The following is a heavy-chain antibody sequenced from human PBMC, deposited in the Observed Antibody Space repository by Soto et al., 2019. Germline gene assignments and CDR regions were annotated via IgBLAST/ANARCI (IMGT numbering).Heavy chain of an antibody. CDR3: ARGGFGESENFAY. CDR1: GYTFTGYY. J-gene: IGHJ4*02. CDR2: INPNSGGT. D-gene: IGHD3-10*01. Sequence: ASVKVSCKASGYTFTGYYMHWVRQAPGQGLEWMGWINPNSGGTNYAQKFQGWVTMTRDTSISTAYMELSRLRSDDTAVYYCARGGFGESENFAYWGQGTLVTVSS. V-gene: IGHV1-2*04.